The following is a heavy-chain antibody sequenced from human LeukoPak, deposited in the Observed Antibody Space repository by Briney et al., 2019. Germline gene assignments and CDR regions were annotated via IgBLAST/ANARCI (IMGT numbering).Heavy chain of an antibody. D-gene: IGHD3-10*02. CDR2: ISSSGSTI. Sequence: GGSLRLSCVASGFIFSSYSMNWVRRAPGKGPEWVSYISSSGSTIYYADSVKGRFTISRDNAKNSLYLQMNSLRAEDTAVYYCAELGITMIGGVWGKGTTVTISS. J-gene: IGHJ6*04. CDR3: AELGITMIGGV. V-gene: IGHV3-48*04. CDR1: GFIFSSYS.